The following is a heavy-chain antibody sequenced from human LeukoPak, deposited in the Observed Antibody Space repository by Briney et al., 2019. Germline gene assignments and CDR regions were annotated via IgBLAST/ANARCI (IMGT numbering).Heavy chain of an antibody. CDR3: ASRRDGYTHFDY. V-gene: IGHV3-74*01. D-gene: IGHD5-24*01. CDR2: ISPTGSTT. CDR1: GFSFSGHW. Sequence: GGSLRLSCTVSGFSFSGHWMHWARQLPGKGLVWVSRISPTGSTTSYADSVKGRFTISRDNAKNSLYLQMNSLRAEDTAVYYCASRRDGYTHFDYWGQGTLVTVSS. J-gene: IGHJ4*02.